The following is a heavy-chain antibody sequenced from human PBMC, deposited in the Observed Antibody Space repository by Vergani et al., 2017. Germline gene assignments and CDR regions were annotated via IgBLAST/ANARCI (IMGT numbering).Heavy chain of an antibody. Sequence: QVQLVESGGGVVQPGRSLRLSCAASGFTFSSYGMHWVRQAPGKGLEWVAVIWYDGSNKYYADSVKGRFTISRDNSKNTLYLQMNSLRAEDTALYYCAKAKSSWWFFDYWGQGTLVTVSS. CDR2: IWYDGSNK. CDR3: AKAKSSWWFFDY. J-gene: IGHJ4*02. D-gene: IGHD6-13*01. V-gene: IGHV3-33*06. CDR1: GFTFSSYG.